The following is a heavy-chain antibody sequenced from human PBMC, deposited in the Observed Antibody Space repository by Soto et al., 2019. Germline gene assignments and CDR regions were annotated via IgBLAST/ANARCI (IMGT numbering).Heavy chain of an antibody. CDR1: GYTFTGYY. D-gene: IGHD6-13*01. V-gene: IGHV1-2*04. J-gene: IGHJ4*02. CDR3: ARAGKAAGLYYFDY. CDR2: INPNSGGT. Sequence: ASVKVSCKASGYTFTGYYMHLVRQAPGQGLEWMGWINPNSGGTNYAQKFQGWVTMTRDTSISTAYMELSRLRSDDTAVYYCARAGKAAGLYYFDYWGQGTLVTVSS.